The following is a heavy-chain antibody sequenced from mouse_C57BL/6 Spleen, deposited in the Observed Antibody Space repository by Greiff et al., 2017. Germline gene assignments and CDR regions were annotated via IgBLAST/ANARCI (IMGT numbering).Heavy chain of an antibody. CDR3: ARSSYGSSYGYFDV. D-gene: IGHD1-1*01. CDR2: INPSTGGT. CDR1: GYSFTGYY. V-gene: IGHV1-42*01. J-gene: IGHJ1*03. Sequence: EVKLVESGPELVKPGASVKISCKASGYSFTGYYMNWVKQSPEKSLEWIGEINPSTGGTTYNQKFKAKATLTVDKSSSTAYMQLKSLTSEDSAVYYCARSSYGSSYGYFDVWGTGTTVTVSS.